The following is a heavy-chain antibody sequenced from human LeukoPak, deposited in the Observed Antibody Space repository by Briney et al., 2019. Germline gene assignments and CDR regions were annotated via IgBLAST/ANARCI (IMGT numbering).Heavy chain of an antibody. D-gene: IGHD2-15*01. J-gene: IGHJ4*02. CDR1: GFTFGDYA. CDR2: IRSKAYGGTT. CDR3: TRERNLGYCSGGSCYYTDY. Sequence: GGSLRLSCTASGFTFGDYAMSWVRQAPGKGLEWVGFIRSKAYGGTTEYAGSVKGRFTISRDDSKSIAYLQMNSLKTEDTAVYYCTRERNLGYCSGGSCYYTDYWGQGTLVTVS. V-gene: IGHV3-49*04.